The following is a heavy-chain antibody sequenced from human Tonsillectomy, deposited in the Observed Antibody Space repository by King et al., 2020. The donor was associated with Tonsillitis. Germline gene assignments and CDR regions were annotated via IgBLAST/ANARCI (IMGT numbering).Heavy chain of an antibody. J-gene: IGHJ4*02. CDR1: GFTFSNYW. CDR2: IKQDGSEK. Sequence: EVQLVESGGGLVQPGGSLRLSCAASGFTFSNYWMSWVRQAPGKGLEWVATIKQDGSEKYYVDSVKGRFTISRDNAKNSLYLQMNSLRAEDTAVYYCASGIYYDFWSGYLRDFDYWGQGTLVTVSS. V-gene: IGHV3-7*02. D-gene: IGHD3-3*01. CDR3: ASGIYYDFWSGYLRDFDY.